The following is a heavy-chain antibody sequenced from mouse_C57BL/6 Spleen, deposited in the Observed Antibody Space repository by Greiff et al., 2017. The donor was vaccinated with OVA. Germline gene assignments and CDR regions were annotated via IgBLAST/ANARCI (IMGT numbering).Heavy chain of an antibody. CDR1: GYTFTSYW. CDR3: TRVSTEGLRYLDY. V-gene: IGHV1-5*01. J-gene: IGHJ2*01. CDR2: IYPGNSDT. Sequence: EVQLQQSGTVLARPGASVMMSCKTSGYTFTSYWMHWVKQRPGQGLEWIGAIYPGNSDTSYNQKFKGKAKLTAVTSASTAYMELSSLTNEDSAVYYCTRVSTEGLRYLDYWGQGTTLTVSS.